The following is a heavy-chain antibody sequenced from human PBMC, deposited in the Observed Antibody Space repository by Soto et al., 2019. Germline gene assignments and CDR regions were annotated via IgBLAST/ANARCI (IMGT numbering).Heavy chain of an antibody. CDR3: ARSLLDEYSSSWRSAYYGMDV. CDR2: INPNSGGT. CDR1: GFTFSAYY. D-gene: IGHD6-13*01. Sequence: GASVKVSFKASGFTFSAYYIYWVRQAPGQGLEWIGWINPNSGGTNNAQKFQGRVTMTRDTSTSTVYMELSALIPDDTAVYYCARSLLDEYSSSWRSAYYGMDVWGQGTTVTVSS. V-gene: IGHV1-2*02. J-gene: IGHJ6*02.